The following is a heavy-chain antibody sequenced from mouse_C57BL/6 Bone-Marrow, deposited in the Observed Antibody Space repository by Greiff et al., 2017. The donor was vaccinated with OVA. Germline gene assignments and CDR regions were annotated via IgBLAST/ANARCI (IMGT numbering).Heavy chain of an antibody. D-gene: IGHD1-1*01. CDR1: GFTFTDYY. CDR3: ARSLYYPFAY. J-gene: IGHJ3*01. CDR2: IRNKATGYTT. Sequence: VQLKESGGGLVQPGGSLSLSCAASGFTFTDYYMSWVRQPPGKALEWLGFIRNKATGYTTEYSASVQGRFTISRDNSQSILYLQMNALRAEDSATYYCARSLYYPFAYGGQGTLVTVSA. V-gene: IGHV7-3*01.